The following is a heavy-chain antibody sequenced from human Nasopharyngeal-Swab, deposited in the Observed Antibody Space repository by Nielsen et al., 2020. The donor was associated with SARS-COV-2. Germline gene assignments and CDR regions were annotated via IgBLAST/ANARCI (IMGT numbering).Heavy chain of an antibody. J-gene: IGHJ6*03. CDR2: IFSNDEK. CDR3: ARISSLYYYYMDV. V-gene: IGHV2-26*01. Sequence: WIRQPPGKALEWLAHIFSNDEKSYSTSLKSRLTISKDTSKSQVVLTITNMDPVDTATYYCARISSLYYYYMDVWGKGTTVTVSS.